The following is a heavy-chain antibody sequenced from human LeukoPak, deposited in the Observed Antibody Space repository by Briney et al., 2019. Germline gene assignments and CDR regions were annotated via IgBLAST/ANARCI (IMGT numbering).Heavy chain of an antibody. CDR3: ARELLHHHYFDY. J-gene: IGHJ4*02. CDR2: IWYDGSNK. CDR1: GFTFSSYG. Sequence: TGTSLRLSCAASGFTFSSYGMHWVRQAPGKGLEWVAVIWYDGSNKYYADSVKGRFTISRDNSKNTLYLQMNSLRAEDTVVYYCARELLHHHYFDYWGQGTLVTVSS. D-gene: IGHD3-3*01. V-gene: IGHV3-33*08.